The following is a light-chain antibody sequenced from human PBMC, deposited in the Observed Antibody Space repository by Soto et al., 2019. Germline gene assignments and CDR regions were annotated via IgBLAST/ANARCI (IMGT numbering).Light chain of an antibody. CDR1: QTITDW. Sequence: DIQMTQSPSTLSASVGDRVTITCRASQTITDWLAWYQQKPGKAPRLLLYKASTLESGVPSRFSGSGSGTEFTLTLSSLQPDDFATYYCQHYDTYTWTFGQGTKVEIK. V-gene: IGKV1-5*03. CDR2: KAS. J-gene: IGKJ1*01. CDR3: QHYDTYTWT.